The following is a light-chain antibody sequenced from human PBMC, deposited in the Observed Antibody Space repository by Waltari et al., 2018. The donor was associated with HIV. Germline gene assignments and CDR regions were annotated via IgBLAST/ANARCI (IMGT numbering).Light chain of an antibody. CDR1: EAISNN. CDR2: GAS. J-gene: IGKJ5*01. Sequence: DIQITQPPSSLSASVGDRVTITCRASEAISNNLAWYQQKPGKIPKLLIYGASTLQSGVPSRFSGSRSGTYFTLTISSLQPDDVATYHCQNYTSAPPTFGHGPRLDIK. V-gene: IGKV1-27*01. CDR3: QNYTSAPPT.